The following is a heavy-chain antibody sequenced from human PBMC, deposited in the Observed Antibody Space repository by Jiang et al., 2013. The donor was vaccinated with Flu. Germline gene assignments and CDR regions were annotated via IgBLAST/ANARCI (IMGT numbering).Heavy chain of an antibody. J-gene: IGHJ4*02. CDR1: GFTFSSYA. Sequence: QLLESGGGVVQPGRSLRLSCAASGFTFSSYAMHWVRQAPGKGLEWVAVISYDGSNKYYADSVKGRFTISRDNSKNTLYLQMNSLRAEDTAVYYCAREGVLSSYYFDYWGQGTLVTVSS. V-gene: IGHV3-30*04. CDR2: ISYDGSNK. CDR3: AREGVLSSYYFDY. D-gene: IGHD6-6*01.